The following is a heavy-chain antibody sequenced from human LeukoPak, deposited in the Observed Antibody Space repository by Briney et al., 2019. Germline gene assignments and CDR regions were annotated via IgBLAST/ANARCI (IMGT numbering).Heavy chain of an antibody. D-gene: IGHD3-10*01. J-gene: IGHJ6*03. V-gene: IGHV3-48*01. CDR1: GFSFDTYT. CDR3: ARVLWFGIGYYYMDV. Sequence: GGSLRLSCAASGFSFDTYTMNWVRQAPGKGLEWVSYITSSSHDINYADSVKGRFTISRDNARNALYMQMTSLRAEDTAVYYCARVLWFGIGYYYMDVWGKGTTVIVSS. CDR2: ITSSSHDI.